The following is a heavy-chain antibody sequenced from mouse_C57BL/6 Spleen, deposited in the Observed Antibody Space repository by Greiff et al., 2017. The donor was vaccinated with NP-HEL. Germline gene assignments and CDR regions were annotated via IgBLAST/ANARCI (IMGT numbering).Heavy chain of an antibody. CDR1: GFNIKDDY. CDR3: TTTPGTVAY. Sequence: EVKLQESGAELVRPGASVKLSCTASGFNIKDDYMHWVKQRPEQGLEWIGWIDPENGDTEYASKFQGKATITADTSSNTAYLQLSSLTSEDTAVYYCTTTPGTVAYWGQGTLVTVSA. D-gene: IGHD4-1*01. J-gene: IGHJ3*01. V-gene: IGHV14-4*01. CDR2: IDPENGDT.